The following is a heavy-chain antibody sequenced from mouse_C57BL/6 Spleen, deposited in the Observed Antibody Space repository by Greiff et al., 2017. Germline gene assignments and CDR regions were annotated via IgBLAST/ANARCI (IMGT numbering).Heavy chain of an antibody. CDR3: ANGNDVPWFAY. J-gene: IGHJ3*01. V-gene: IGHV1-82*01. CDR1: GYAFSSSW. CDR2: IYPGDGDT. Sequence: VQLQQSGPELVKPGASVKISCKASGYAFSSSWMNWVKQRPGKGLEWIGRIYPGDGDTNYNGKFKGKATLTADKSSSTAYMQLSSLTSEDSAVYFCANGNDVPWFAYWGQGTLVTVSA. D-gene: IGHD2-2*01.